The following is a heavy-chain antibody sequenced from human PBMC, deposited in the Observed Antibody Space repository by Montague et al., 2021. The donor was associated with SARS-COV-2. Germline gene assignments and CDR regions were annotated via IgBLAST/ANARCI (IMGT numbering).Heavy chain of an antibody. J-gene: IGHJ4*02. CDR2: ITGSGCST. D-gene: IGHD3-3*01. V-gene: IGHV3-23*01. CDR1: GFTFRNYA. CDR3: ANHQGITVFGVIFN. Sequence: SLRLSCAASGFTFRNYAMSWVRQAPGKGLEWVSTITGSGCSTYYTDSVKGRFTISRDNSKNTLYLQMSSLTAEDTAVYYCANHQGITVFGVIFNWGQGTLVTVSS.